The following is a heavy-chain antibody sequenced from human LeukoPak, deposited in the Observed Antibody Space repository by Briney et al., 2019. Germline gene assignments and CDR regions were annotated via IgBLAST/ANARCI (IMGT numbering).Heavy chain of an antibody. CDR2: IYYSGGT. CDR1: GGSISSSSYY. V-gene: IGHV4-39*07. CDR3: AYNRNFALDN. D-gene: IGHD1-14*01. Sequence: SETLSLTCTVSGGSISSSSYYWGWIRQPPGKGLEWIGSIYYSGGTYYNPSLKSRVTISVDTSKNQFSLKLTSVTAADTAVYFCAYNRNFALDNWGQGTLVTVSS. J-gene: IGHJ4*01.